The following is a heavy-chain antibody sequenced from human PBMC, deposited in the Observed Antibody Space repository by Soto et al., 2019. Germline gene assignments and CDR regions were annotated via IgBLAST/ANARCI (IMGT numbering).Heavy chain of an antibody. V-gene: IGHV1-8*01. D-gene: IGHD3-3*01. CDR2: MNPNSGNT. Sequence: ASVKVSCKASGYTFTIYYINWVRQATGQGLEWMGWMNPNSGNTGYAQKFQGRVTMTRNTSISTAYMELSSLRSEDTAVYYCASPARNYDFWSGYSFDIWGQGTMVTVSS. CDR3: ASPARNYDFWSGYSFDI. J-gene: IGHJ3*02. CDR1: GYTFTIYY.